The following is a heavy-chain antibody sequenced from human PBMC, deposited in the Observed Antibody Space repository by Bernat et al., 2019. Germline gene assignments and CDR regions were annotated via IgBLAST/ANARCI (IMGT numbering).Heavy chain of an antibody. J-gene: IGHJ4*02. Sequence: QVQLQESGPGLVKPSETLSLTCTVSGGSISSYYWSWIRQPPGKGLEWIGYIYYSGSTNYNPSLKSRVTISVDTSKNQFSLKLSSVSAADTAVYYCARAGAIHDYGDYEEYYFDYWGQGTLVTVSS. CDR2: IYYSGST. CDR1: GGSISSYY. CDR3: ARAGAIHDYGDYEEYYFDY. V-gene: IGHV4-59*01. D-gene: IGHD4-17*01.